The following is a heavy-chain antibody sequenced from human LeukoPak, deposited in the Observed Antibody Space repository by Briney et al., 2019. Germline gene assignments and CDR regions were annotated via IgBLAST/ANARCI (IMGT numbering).Heavy chain of an antibody. Sequence: PSETLSLTCTVSGGSISSYYWSWIRQPPGKGLEWIGYIYYSGSTSYNPSLKSRVTISVDTSKNQFSLKLSSVTAADTAVYYCARDSGAYRSFDYWGQGTLVTVSS. V-gene: IGHV4-59*01. CDR1: GGSISSYY. CDR3: ARDSGAYRSFDY. CDR2: IYYSGST. D-gene: IGHD3-16*01. J-gene: IGHJ4*02.